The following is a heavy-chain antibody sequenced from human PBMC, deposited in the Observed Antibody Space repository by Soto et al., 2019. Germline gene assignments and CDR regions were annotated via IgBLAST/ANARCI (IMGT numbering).Heavy chain of an antibody. D-gene: IGHD3-16*01. CDR3: ARDTWAADY. CDR1: GFTVSTKY. CDR2: LYSGGST. J-gene: IGHJ4*02. Sequence: EVQLVESGGGLVQPGGSLRLSCAASGFTVSTKYMSWVRQAPGKGLEWVSVLYSGGSTFYADSVRSRFTICRNNPKNTVNLQMNSLRAEDTAVYYCARDTWAADYWGQGTLVTVSS. V-gene: IGHV3-66*01.